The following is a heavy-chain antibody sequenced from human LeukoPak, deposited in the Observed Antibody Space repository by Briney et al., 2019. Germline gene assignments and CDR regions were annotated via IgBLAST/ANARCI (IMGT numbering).Heavy chain of an antibody. Sequence: PGGSQGLSCAASGFTASTNYMSWVRQAPGKGLEWVSVIYTGGSTYYADSVKGRFTISRDNSKNTLFLQMNSLRAEDTAVYYCARVRSSGLFDYWGQGTLVTVSS. V-gene: IGHV3-66*01. J-gene: IGHJ4*02. D-gene: IGHD6-19*01. CDR3: ARVRSSGLFDY. CDR2: IYTGGST. CDR1: GFTASTNY.